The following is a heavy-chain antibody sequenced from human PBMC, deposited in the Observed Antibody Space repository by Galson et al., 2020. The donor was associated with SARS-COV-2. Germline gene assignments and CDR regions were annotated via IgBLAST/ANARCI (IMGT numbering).Heavy chain of an antibody. D-gene: IGHD6-19*01. CDR3: AREYSSGLGPLSFDL. V-gene: IGHV3-30*04. CDR1: GFTFSSYA. CDR2: ISYDGSNK. J-gene: IGHJ2*01. Sequence: GGSLRLSCAASGFTFSSYAMHWVRQAPGKGLEWVAVISYDGSNKYYADSVKGRFTISRDNSKNTLYLQMNSLTAEDTAVYYFAREYSSGLGPLSFDLFGRVTLVTVSS.